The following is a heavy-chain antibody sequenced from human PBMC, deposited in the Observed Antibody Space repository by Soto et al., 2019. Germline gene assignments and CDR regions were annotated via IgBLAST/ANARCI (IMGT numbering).Heavy chain of an antibody. CDR1: GGSFRRYA. D-gene: IGHD1-26*01. CDR3: ASRERVDAFDI. CDR2: IIPILGSP. V-gene: IGHV1-69*01. J-gene: IGHJ3*02. Sequence: QVLLVQSGAEVKKPGSSVKVSFKVSGGSFRRYAISWVRQAPGQGLEWMGGIIPILGSPNYAQKFQDRVTIIADESTSTTYMELSSLRSEDAAVYYCASRERVDAFDIWGQGTMVTVSS.